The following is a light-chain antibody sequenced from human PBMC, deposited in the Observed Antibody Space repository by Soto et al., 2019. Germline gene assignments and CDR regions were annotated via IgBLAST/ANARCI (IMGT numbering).Light chain of an antibody. CDR1: SSDVGGYEY. CDR3: ISYTSINLYV. J-gene: IGLJ1*01. CDR2: DVS. V-gene: IGLV2-14*03. Sequence: QSVLTHPASVSGSPRHSISISCTGTSSDVGGYEYVSWYQHHAGKAPKLMIYDVSSRPSGVSSRFSGSKSGNTASLTISGLQAEDEADYYCISYTSINLYVLGTGTKVTVL.